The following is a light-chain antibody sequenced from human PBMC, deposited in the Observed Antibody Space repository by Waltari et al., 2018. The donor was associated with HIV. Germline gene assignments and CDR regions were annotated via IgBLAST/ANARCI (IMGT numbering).Light chain of an antibody. Sequence: SSELTQDPAVSVALGQTVRITCQRDSLRSYYESGYQQKPGQAPVLVIYGKNNRPSGIPDRFSGSSSGNTASLTITGAQAEDEADYYCNSRDSSGNQRVFGGGTKLTVL. CDR1: SLRSYY. CDR2: GKN. J-gene: IGLJ3*02. V-gene: IGLV3-19*01. CDR3: NSRDSSGNQRV.